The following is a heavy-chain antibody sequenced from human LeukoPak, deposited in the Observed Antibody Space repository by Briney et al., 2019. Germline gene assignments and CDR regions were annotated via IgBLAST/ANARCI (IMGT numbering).Heavy chain of an antibody. CDR2: INYSGST. V-gene: IGHV4-59*01. CDR1: GGPITTYY. Sequence: PSETLSLTCTVSGGPITTYYWTWIRQPPGKGLEWIGYINYSGSTNYNPSLKSRVTISVDTSKNQFSLKLSSVTAADTAVYYCARTNDSFDYWGQGTLVTVSS. J-gene: IGHJ4*02. D-gene: IGHD2-21*02. CDR3: ARTNDSFDY.